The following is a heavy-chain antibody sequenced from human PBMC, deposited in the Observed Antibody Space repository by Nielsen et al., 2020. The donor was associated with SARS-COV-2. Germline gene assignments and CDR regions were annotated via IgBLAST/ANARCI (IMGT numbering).Heavy chain of an antibody. CDR3: ARVGRGYDILTGYQDYYYYYMDV. J-gene: IGHJ6*03. V-gene: IGHV4-39*07. Sequence: PGKGLEWIGNISYSGSTYNHPSLKSRVTISVDTSKNQFSLKLSSVTAADTAVYYCARVGRGYDILTGYQDYYYYYMDVWAKGPRSPSP. D-gene: IGHD3-9*01. CDR2: ISYSGST.